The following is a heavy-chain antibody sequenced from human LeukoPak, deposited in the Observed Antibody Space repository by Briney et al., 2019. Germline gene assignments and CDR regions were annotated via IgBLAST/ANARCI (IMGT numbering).Heavy chain of an antibody. CDR1: GGSISSYY. CDR2: IYYSGST. Sequence: SETLSLTRTVSGGSISSYYWSWLRQPPGKGLEWIGYIYYSGSTNYNPSLKSRVTISVDTSKNQFSLKLSSETAADTAVYYCARRDGHNYVNAFDIWGQGTVVTVSS. J-gene: IGHJ3*02. V-gene: IGHV4-59*08. CDR3: ARRDGHNYVNAFDI. D-gene: IGHD5-24*01.